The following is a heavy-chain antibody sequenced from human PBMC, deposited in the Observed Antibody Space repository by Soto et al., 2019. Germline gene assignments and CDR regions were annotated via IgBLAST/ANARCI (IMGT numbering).Heavy chain of an antibody. J-gene: IGHJ6*03. CDR1: GFSFRDYW. CDR2: IRQDGTEK. D-gene: IGHD1-1*01. CDR3: ARGKDGRRAGTYYFDMDV. Sequence: EEQLVESGGGLVQPGGSLRLSCAASGFSFRDYWMTWVRQAPGKGLDWVANIRQDGTEKYYPDSLKGRFTISRDNAKNSVHLLMNSLRAEDTAVYYCARGKDGRRAGTYYFDMDVWGKGTTVTVSS. V-gene: IGHV3-7*01.